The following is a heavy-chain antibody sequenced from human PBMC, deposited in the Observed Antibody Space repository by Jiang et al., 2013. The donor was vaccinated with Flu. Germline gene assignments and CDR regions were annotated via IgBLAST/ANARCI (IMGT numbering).Heavy chain of an antibody. D-gene: IGHD3-10*01. J-gene: IGHJ4*02. V-gene: IGHV3-53*01. CDR3: ARVRKTMVRGVITEVDVYFDY. Sequence: EVQLLESGGGLIQPGGSLRLSCAASGFTVSSNYMSWVRQAPGKGLEWVSVIYSGGSTYYADSVKGRFTISRDNSKNTLYLQMNSLRAEDTAVYYCARVRKTMVRGVITEVDVYFDYWGQGTLVTVSS. CDR2: IYSGGST. CDR1: GFTVSSNY.